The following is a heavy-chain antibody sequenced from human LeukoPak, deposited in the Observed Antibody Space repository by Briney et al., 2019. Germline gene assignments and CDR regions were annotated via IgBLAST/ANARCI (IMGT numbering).Heavy chain of an antibody. V-gene: IGHV4-59*01. Sequence: PSEALSLTCTVPGGSISSYYWSWIRQPPGKGLEWIGYIYYSGSTNYNPSLKSRVTISVDTSKNQFSLKLSSVTAADTAVYYCARARGAYCGSDCYSGKIGSSYFDYWGQGTLVTVSS. CDR2: IYYSGST. CDR3: ARARGAYCGSDCYSGKIGSSYFDY. D-gene: IGHD2-21*02. CDR1: GGSISSYY. J-gene: IGHJ4*02.